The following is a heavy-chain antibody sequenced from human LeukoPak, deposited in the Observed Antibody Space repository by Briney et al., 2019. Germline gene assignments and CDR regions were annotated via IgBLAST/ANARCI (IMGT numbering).Heavy chain of an antibody. CDR3: ARDDGDHYFDY. CDR1: GFTFSSYS. V-gene: IGHV3-21*01. D-gene: IGHD2-21*02. CDR2: ISSSSSYI. J-gene: IGHJ4*02. Sequence: GGSLRLSCAASGFTFSSYSMNWVRQAPGKGLEWVSSISSSSSYIYYADSVKGRFTISRDNAKNSLYLQMNSLRAEDTAVYYCARDDGDHYFDYWGQGTLVTVPS.